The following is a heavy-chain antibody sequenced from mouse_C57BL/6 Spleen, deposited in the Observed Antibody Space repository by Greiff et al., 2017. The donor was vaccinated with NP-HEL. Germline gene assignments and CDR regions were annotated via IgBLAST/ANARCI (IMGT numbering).Heavy chain of an antibody. J-gene: IGHJ2*01. CDR2: INPSNGGT. D-gene: IGHD2-4*01. CDR1: GYTFTSYW. CDR3: ARGRYDYDGYFDY. V-gene: IGHV1-53*01. Sequence: VQLQQPGTELVKPGASVKLSCKASGYTFTSYWMHWVKQRPGQGLVWIGNINPSNGGTNYNEKFKSKATLTVDKSSSTAYMQLSSLTSEDSAVYDCARGRYDYDGYFDYWGKGTTLTVSS.